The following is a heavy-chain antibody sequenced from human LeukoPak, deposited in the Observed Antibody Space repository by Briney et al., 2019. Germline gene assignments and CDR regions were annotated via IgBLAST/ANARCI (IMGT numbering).Heavy chain of an antibody. CDR1: GYTFTGYY. CDR2: INPNSGGT. J-gene: IGHJ4*02. Sequence: ASVKVSCKASGYTFTGYYMHWVRQAPGQGLEWMGWINPNSGGTNYAQKFQGRVTMTRDTSISTAYMELSRLRSDDTAVYYCARAIELLWFGELLRYFDYWGQGTLVTVSS. CDR3: ARAIELLWFGELLRYFDY. D-gene: IGHD3-10*01. V-gene: IGHV1-2*02.